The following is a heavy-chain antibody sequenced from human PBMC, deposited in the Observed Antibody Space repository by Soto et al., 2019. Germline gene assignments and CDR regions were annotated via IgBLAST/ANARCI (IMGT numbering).Heavy chain of an antibody. Sequence: QVQLVESGGGLVKPGGSLRLSCAASRFTFSDYYMIWIRQAPGKGLKWVSYISSSSSYTNYADSVKGRFTISRDNAKNSLYLQMNSLRADDTAVYYCARVRALAADGMDVWGQGTTVTVSS. V-gene: IGHV3-11*05. J-gene: IGHJ6*02. CDR2: ISSSSSYT. D-gene: IGHD6-19*01. CDR3: ARVRALAADGMDV. CDR1: RFTFSDYY.